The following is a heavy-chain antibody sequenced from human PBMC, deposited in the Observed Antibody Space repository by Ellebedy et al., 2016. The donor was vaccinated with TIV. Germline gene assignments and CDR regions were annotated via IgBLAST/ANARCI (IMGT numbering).Heavy chain of an antibody. J-gene: IGHJ5*02. CDR2: ISSSSSTI. CDR3: ARDQVPAAMWNWFDP. V-gene: IGHV3-48*04. CDR1: GFTFSSYS. D-gene: IGHD2-2*01. Sequence: GESLKISXAASGFTFSSYSMNWVRQAPGKGLEWVSYISSSSSTIYYADSVKGRFTISRDNAKNSLYLQMNSLRAEDTAVYYCARDQVPAAMWNWFDPWGQGTLVTVSS.